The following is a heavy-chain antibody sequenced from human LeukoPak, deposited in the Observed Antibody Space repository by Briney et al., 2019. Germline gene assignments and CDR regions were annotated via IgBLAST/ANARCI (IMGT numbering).Heavy chain of an antibody. CDR2: IRSKAYGGTT. CDR3: TRLVGGWYSGFDY. J-gene: IGHJ4*02. V-gene: IGHV3-49*04. Sequence: PGRSLRLSCTASGFTFGDYAMSWVRQAPGKGLEWVGFIRSKAYGGTTEYAASVKGRFTISRVDSKSIAYLQMNSLKTEDTAVYYCTRLVGGWYSGFDYWGQGTLVTVSS. CDR1: GFTFGDYA. D-gene: IGHD6-19*01.